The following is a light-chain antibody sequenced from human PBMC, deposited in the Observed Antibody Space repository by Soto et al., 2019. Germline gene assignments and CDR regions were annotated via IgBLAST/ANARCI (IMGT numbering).Light chain of an antibody. CDR2: DVS. J-gene: IGLJ1*01. V-gene: IGLV2-14*01. Sequence: QSALTQPAPVSGSPGQSITISCTGTSSDIGGYNFVSWYQQNPGKAPKLMIYDVSSRPSGVSNRFSGSKSGNMASLTISGLQAEDEADYYCSSYRTIYSLVFGTGTKLTVL. CDR3: SSYRTIYSLV. CDR1: SSDIGGYNF.